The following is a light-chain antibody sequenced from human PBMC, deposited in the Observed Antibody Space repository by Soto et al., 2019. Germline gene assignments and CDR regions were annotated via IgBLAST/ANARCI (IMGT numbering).Light chain of an antibody. V-gene: IGKV3-20*01. CDR3: QFYGASPIT. Sequence: EIVLTQSPGTLSLSPGERGTLSCRASQTVSSNFLAWYQQKPGQAPRLLIFDASTRATGIPDRFTGSGSGTDFTLTISRLEPEDFAVYYCQFYGASPITFGQGTRLEIK. J-gene: IGKJ5*01. CDR2: DAS. CDR1: QTVSSNF.